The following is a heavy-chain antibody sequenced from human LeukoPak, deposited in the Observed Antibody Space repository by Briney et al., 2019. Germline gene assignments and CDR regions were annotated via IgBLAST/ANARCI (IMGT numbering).Heavy chain of an antibody. CDR3: ARAKVVVVGRIWARSIDP. CDR2: INTNTGNP. CDR1: GYTFSTFF. V-gene: IGHV7-4-1*02. J-gene: IGHJ5*02. D-gene: IGHD2-15*01. Sequence: GASVKVSCKTSGYTFSTFFIHWVRQAPGQGLEWMGWINTNTGNPTYAQGFTGRFVFSLDTSVSTAYLQISSLKAEDTAVYYCARAKVVVVGRIWARSIDPWGQGTLVTVSS.